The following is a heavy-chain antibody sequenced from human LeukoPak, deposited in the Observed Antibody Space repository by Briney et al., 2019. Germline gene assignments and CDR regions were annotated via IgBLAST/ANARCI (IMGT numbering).Heavy chain of an antibody. D-gene: IGHD3-3*01. CDR1: GFTFSSYA. Sequence: GGSLRLSCAASGFTFSSYAMHWVRQAPGKGLEWVAVISYDGSNKYYADSVKGRFTISRDNSKNTLYLQMNSLRAEDTAVYYCATGLGRDYDYDYWGQGTLVTVSS. V-gene: IGHV3-30-3*01. CDR3: ATGLGRDYDYDY. J-gene: IGHJ4*02. CDR2: ISYDGSNK.